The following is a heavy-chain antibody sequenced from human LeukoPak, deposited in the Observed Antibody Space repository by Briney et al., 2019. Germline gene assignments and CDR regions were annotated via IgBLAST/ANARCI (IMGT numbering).Heavy chain of an antibody. V-gene: IGHV5-51*01. CDR2: IYPGDSDT. Sequence: GESLQISCKGAGSRFTDYWIAWVRQMPGKGLEGMGIIYPGDSDTRYSPSFQGQVTISADKSISTASLQWSSLKASDTAMYYCARVPYGDYSFYWFDPWGQGTLVTVSS. J-gene: IGHJ5*02. CDR1: GSRFTDYW. CDR3: ARVPYGDYSFYWFDP. D-gene: IGHD4-17*01.